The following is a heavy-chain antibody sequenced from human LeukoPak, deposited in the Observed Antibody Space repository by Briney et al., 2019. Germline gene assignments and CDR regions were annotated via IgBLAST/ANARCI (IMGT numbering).Heavy chain of an antibody. CDR3: ATRGAPGYYYGMDV. CDR2: ISSGGTT. D-gene: IGHD1-26*01. V-gene: IGHV3-66*01. Sequence: GGSLRLSCAASGFTVGSNYMSWVRQAPGKGLEWVSIISSGGTTSYADSVKGRFTISRDDSRNTLYLQMNSLRAEDTAVYYCATRGAPGYYYGMDVWGQGTTVTVSS. J-gene: IGHJ6*02. CDR1: GFTVGSNY.